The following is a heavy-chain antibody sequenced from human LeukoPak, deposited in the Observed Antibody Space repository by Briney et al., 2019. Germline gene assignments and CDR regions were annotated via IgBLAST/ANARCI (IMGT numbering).Heavy chain of an antibody. CDR1: GFTFSSYG. CDR3: ARDKYGDYVFDY. Sequence: GGSLRLSCAASGFTFSSYGMNWVRQAPGKGLEWVTDISGNSDTINYADSVKGRFTISRDTAKNSLYLQMNSLRDEDTAVSYCARDKYGDYVFDYWGQGTLVTVSS. CDR2: ISGNSDTI. J-gene: IGHJ4*02. D-gene: IGHD4-17*01. V-gene: IGHV3-48*02.